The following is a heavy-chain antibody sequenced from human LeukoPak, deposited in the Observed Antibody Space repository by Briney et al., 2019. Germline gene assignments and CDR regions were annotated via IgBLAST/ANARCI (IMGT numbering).Heavy chain of an antibody. Sequence: PSETLSLTCTVSGYSISSGYYWGWIRQPPGKGLEWIGSIYHSGSTYYNPSLKSRVTISVDKSENQFSLKLSSVTAADTAVYYCARGGTGHFDSWGQGTLVTVSS. CDR2: IYHSGST. D-gene: IGHD7-27*01. CDR1: GYSISSGYY. J-gene: IGHJ4*02. V-gene: IGHV4-38-2*02. CDR3: ARGGTGHFDS.